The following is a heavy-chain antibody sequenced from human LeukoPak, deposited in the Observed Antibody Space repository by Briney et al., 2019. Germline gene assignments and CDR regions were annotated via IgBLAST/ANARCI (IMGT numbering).Heavy chain of an antibody. J-gene: IGHJ4*02. Sequence: PGGSLRLSCAASGFTFSSYSMNWVRQAPGKGLEWVSSISSSSSYIYYADSVKGRFTISRDNAKNSLYLQMNSLRAEDTAVYYCARDRGIVVLVDYWGQGTLVTVSS. CDR1: GFTFSSYS. CDR3: ARDRGIVVLVDY. D-gene: IGHD2-2*01. V-gene: IGHV3-21*01. CDR2: ISSSSSYI.